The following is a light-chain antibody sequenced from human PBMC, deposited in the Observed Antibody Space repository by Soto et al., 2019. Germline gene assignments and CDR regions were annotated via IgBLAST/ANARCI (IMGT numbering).Light chain of an antibody. CDR2: KAS. V-gene: IGKV1-5*03. Sequence: DIQMTQSPSILSASVGDRVTITCRASQSISSWLAWYQQKPGKAPKLLIYKASTLKSGVPSRFSGSGSGTEFTLTISSLEPEDFAVYYCQQRSDSITFGQGTRREIK. CDR1: QSISSW. CDR3: QQRSDSIT. J-gene: IGKJ5*01.